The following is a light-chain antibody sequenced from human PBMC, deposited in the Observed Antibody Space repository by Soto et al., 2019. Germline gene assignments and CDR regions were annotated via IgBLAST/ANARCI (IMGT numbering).Light chain of an antibody. CDR3: QQLFDSPIT. CDR1: QVISTS. Sequence: DIELTQSPAFLSPSIGESVTITCRASQVISTSLAWYQVKPGKAPKLLIYAASTLESGVPSRFSATVSGTEFSLTITSLPPEDFETYYCQQLFDSPITFGQGTRLEIK. V-gene: IGKV1-9*01. CDR2: AAS. J-gene: IGKJ5*01.